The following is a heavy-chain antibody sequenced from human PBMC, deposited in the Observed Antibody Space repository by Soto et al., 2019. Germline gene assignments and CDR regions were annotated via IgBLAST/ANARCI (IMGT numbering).Heavy chain of an antibody. CDR1: GYTFTSYG. V-gene: IGHV1-18*04. Sequence: QVQLVQSGAEVKKPGASVKVSCKASGYTFTSYGISWVRQAPGQGLEGMGWISAYNGNTNYAQKLQGRVTMNTDTSTSTAYMELRSMRSDDTAVYYCARDRNAYSSRLPAGYWGQGTLVTVSS. D-gene: IGHD6-13*01. CDR2: ISAYNGNT. J-gene: IGHJ4*02. CDR3: ARDRNAYSSRLPAGY.